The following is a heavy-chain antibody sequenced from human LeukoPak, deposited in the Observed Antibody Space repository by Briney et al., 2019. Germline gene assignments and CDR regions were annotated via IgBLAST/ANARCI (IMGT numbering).Heavy chain of an antibody. V-gene: IGHV3-9*03. CDR2: ISWNSGSI. Sequence: PGGSLRLSCAASGFTFSSYSMNWVRQAPGKGLEWVSGISWNSGSIGYADSVKGRFTISRDNAKNSLYLQMNSLRAEDMALYYCAKDIGDYSGAFDIWGQGTMVTVSS. CDR3: AKDIGDYSGAFDI. CDR1: GFTFSSYS. J-gene: IGHJ3*02. D-gene: IGHD4-17*01.